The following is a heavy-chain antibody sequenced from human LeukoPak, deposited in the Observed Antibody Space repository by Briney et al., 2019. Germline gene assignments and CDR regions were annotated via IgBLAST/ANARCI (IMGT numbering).Heavy chain of an antibody. J-gene: IGHJ4*02. CDR1: GFTFSSYW. V-gene: IGHV3-7*01. D-gene: IGHD3-3*01. CDR2: IKHDGSEK. Sequence: GGSLRLSCAASGFTFSSYWMSWVRQAPGKGLEWVANIKHDGSEKYYVDSVKGRFAISRDNGKNSLYLQMNSLRVEDMAVYYCARAPREWLLGYHFEYWGQGTLVTVSS. CDR3: ARAPREWLLGYHFEY.